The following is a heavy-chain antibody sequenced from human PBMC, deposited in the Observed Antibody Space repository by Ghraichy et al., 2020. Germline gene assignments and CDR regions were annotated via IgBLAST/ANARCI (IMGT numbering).Heavy chain of an antibody. CDR1: GFTFSSYW. CDR3: ARDDFWSGSYYYYGMDV. V-gene: IGHV3-74*01. D-gene: IGHD3-3*01. CDR2: INSDGSST. J-gene: IGHJ6*02. Sequence: GSLRLSCAASGFTFSSYWMHWVRQAPGKGLVWVSRINSDGSSTSYADSVKGRFTISRDNAKNTLYLQMNSLRAEDTAVYYCARDDFWSGSYYYYGMDVWGQGTTVTVSS.